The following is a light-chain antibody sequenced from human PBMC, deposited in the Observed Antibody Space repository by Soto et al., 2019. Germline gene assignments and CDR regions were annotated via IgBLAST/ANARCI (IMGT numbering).Light chain of an antibody. CDR1: QSIGDS. J-gene: IGKJ1*01. CDR3: QQSHTYSLT. V-gene: IGKV1-5*03. Sequence: DVQMTQSPSTVSASVGDRVTITCRARQSIGDSLAWYQQKPGKGPKVLIYRASSLQSGVSSRFSGGGAGTEFTLTISSLQPDDFGTYYCQQSHTYSLTFGQGTKVEIK. CDR2: RAS.